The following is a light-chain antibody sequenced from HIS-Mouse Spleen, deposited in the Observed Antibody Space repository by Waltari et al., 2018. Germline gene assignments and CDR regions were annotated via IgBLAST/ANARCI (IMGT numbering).Light chain of an antibody. J-gene: IGLJ2*01. Sequence: QSALTQPASVSGSPGQSITISCTGTSSDVGGYNYVSWYQQHPGKAPKLMIYDVSNRPVGVSNRFSGSKSGNTASLTISGLQAEDEADYYCSSYTSIHVVFGGGTKLTVL. CDR1: SSDVGGYNY. CDR2: DVS. CDR3: SSYTSIHVV. V-gene: IGLV2-14*03.